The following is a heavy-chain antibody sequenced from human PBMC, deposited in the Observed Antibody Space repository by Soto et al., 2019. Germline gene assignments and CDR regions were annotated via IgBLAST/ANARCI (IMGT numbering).Heavy chain of an antibody. D-gene: IGHD2-8*01. CDR3: AKKGLGSLATYCTTGDCHYAFDV. CDR1: GFTFYNYA. Sequence: EVQLLESGGGLVRPGGSLRLSCAASGFTFYNYAMNWVRQAPGKGLEWVSTISGGGDGTYYADSVKGRFTISRDNSRNSVYLPLHSLRAEDTAVYYCAKKGLGSLATYCTTGDCHYAFDVWGQGTLVTVSS. J-gene: IGHJ3*01. V-gene: IGHV3-23*01. CDR2: ISGGGDGT.